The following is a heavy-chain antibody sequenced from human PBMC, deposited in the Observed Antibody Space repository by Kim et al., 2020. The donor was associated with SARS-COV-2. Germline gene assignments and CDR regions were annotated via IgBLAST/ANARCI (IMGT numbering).Heavy chain of an antibody. CDR1: GFTFRSYG. D-gene: IGHD3-16*01. Sequence: GGSLRLSCAASGFTFRSYGMYLVRQVPGKGLVWVSRIDRDGNIINYADSVKGRFTISRDNAENTLFLQMNSLRVEDTSVYYCTKGMGDSWGQGTLVTVSS. J-gene: IGHJ4*02. CDR3: TKGMGDS. V-gene: IGHV3-74*01. CDR2: IDRDGNII.